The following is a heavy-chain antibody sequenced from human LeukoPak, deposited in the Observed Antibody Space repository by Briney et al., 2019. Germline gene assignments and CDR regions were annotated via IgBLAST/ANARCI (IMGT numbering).Heavy chain of an antibody. CDR2: IRYDGSDP. CDR1: GFVFSEYG. J-gene: IGHJ5*02. CDR3: AQDRFCSSDSCSFGTTWFDP. D-gene: IGHD2-2*01. Sequence: GGALTLSCAPSGFVFSEYGIHWVRQAPAKGLEGVAFIRYDGSDPNYPDSVKGRFTISRDNSKNMVQLQMNSLRVEDTAVYYCAQDRFCSSDSCSFGTTWFDPWGQGTLVTVSS. V-gene: IGHV3-30*02.